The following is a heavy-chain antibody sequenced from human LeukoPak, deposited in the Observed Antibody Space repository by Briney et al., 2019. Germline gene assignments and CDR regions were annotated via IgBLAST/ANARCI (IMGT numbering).Heavy chain of an antibody. CDR1: GFTFSSYG. V-gene: IGHV3-30*18. Sequence: GGSLRLSCAASGFTFSSYGMHWVRQAPGKGLEWVAVVSYDGSNKYYTDSVKGRFTISRDNSKNTLYLQMNSLRAEDTAVYYCAKSPNYCSSTSCYSDYWGQGTLVTVSS. CDR2: VSYDGSNK. J-gene: IGHJ4*02. D-gene: IGHD2-2*02. CDR3: AKSPNYCSSTSCYSDY.